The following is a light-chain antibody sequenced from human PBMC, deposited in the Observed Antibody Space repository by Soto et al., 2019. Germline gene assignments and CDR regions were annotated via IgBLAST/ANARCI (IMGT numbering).Light chain of an antibody. CDR2: DAS. Sequence: EIVLTQSPATLSLSPGERATLSCRASQSVSSYLAWYQQKPGQAPRLLIYDASNRATGIPARFSGSGSGTVFTLTISSLEPEDFAVYYCQQRSNWPGTFGGGTKVEIK. CDR1: QSVSSY. J-gene: IGKJ4*01. V-gene: IGKV3-11*01. CDR3: QQRSNWPGT.